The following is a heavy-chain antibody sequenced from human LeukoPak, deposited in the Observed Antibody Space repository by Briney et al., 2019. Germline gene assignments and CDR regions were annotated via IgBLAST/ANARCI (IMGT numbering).Heavy chain of an antibody. CDR3: ARGDRYYYYMDV. J-gene: IGHJ6*03. V-gene: IGHV1-18*01. Sequence: ASVKVSCKASGYTFTSYGISWVRQAPGQGLEWMGWISAYNGNTNYAQKLQGRVTITRNTSISTAYMELSSLRSEDTAVYYCARGDRYYYYMDVWGKGTTVTVSS. CDR1: GYTFTSYG. CDR2: ISAYNGNT.